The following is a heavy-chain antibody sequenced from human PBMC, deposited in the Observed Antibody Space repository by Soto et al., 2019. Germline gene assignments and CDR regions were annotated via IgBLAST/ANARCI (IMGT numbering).Heavy chain of an antibody. CDR1: GFTFSNAW. Sequence: EVQLVESGGGLVKPGGSLRLSCAASGFTFSNAWMSWVRQAPGKGLEWVGRIKSKTDGGTTDYAAPVKGRFTISRDDSKNTLYLQMNSLKTEDPAVYYCTTVEYYYYYMDVWGKGTTVTVSS. D-gene: IGHD3-3*01. CDR3: TTVEYYYYYMDV. CDR2: IKSKTDGGTT. J-gene: IGHJ6*03. V-gene: IGHV3-15*01.